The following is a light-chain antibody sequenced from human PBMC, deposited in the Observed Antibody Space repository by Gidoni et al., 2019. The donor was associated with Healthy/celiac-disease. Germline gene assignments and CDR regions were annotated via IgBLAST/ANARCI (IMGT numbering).Light chain of an antibody. CDR3: QQYGSSPPSYT. Sequence: ESVLTQSPGTLSLSPGERATLSCRAIQSVSSSYLAWYQQKPGQAPRLLIYGASSRATGIPDRFSGSGSGTDFTLTISRLEPEDFAVYYCQQYGSSPPSYTFGQGTKLEI. CDR2: GAS. J-gene: IGKJ2*01. V-gene: IGKV3-20*01. CDR1: QSVSSSY.